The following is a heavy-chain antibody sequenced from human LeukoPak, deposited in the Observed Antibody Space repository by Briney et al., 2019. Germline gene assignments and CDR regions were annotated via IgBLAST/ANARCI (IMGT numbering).Heavy chain of an antibody. CDR3: AKDGVDYSYYYYMDA. J-gene: IGHJ6*03. D-gene: IGHD4-11*01. V-gene: IGHV3-21*04. CDR1: GFTFSSYW. Sequence: GGSLRLSCAASGFTFSSYWMSWVRQAPGKGLEWVSSISSSSSYIYYADSVKGRFTISRDNAKNSLYLQMNSLRAEDTAVYYCAKDGVDYSYYYYMDAWGKGTTVTVSS. CDR2: ISSSSSYI.